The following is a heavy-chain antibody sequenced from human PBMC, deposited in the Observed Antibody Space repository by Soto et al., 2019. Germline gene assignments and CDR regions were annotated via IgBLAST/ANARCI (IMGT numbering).Heavy chain of an antibody. CDR2: IYYSGST. CDR1: GGSSSSGGYY. CDR3: ARFSRLSYYYGSGGYYTYDY. D-gene: IGHD3-10*01. V-gene: IGHV4-31*03. Sequence: PSETLSRTCTVSGGSSSSGGYYWSWIRQHPGKGLEWIGYIYYSGSTYYNPSLKSRVTISVDTSKNQFSLKLSSVTAADTAVYYCARFSRLSYYYGSGGYYTYDYWGQGTLVTVSS. J-gene: IGHJ4*02.